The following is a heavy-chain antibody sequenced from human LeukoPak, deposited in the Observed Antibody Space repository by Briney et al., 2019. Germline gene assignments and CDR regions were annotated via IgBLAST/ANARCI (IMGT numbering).Heavy chain of an antibody. V-gene: IGHV3-9*01. CDR2: ISWNSGSI. Sequence: GGSLRLSCAASGFTFDDYAMHWVRQAPGKGLEWVSGISWNSGSIGYADSVKGRFTISRDNAKNSLYLQMNSLRAEDTALYYCAKDAYYYDSSGPDYWGQGTLVTVSS. J-gene: IGHJ4*02. D-gene: IGHD3-22*01. CDR3: AKDAYYYDSSGPDY. CDR1: GFTFDDYA.